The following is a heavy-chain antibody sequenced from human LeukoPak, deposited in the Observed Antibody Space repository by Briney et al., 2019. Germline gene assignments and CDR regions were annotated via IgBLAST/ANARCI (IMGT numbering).Heavy chain of an antibody. J-gene: IGHJ5*02. CDR2: IFYTGDS. CDR1: GVSSSSSY. CDR3: ARGSPLDFDP. Sequence: SETLSLTCTVSGVSSSSSYWSWIRQPPGKGLEWIGYIFYTGDSNHNPSFKSRVSISLDTSKGQISLKLSSVTAADTAVYYCARGSPLDFDPWGQGTLVTVSS. V-gene: IGHV4-59*08.